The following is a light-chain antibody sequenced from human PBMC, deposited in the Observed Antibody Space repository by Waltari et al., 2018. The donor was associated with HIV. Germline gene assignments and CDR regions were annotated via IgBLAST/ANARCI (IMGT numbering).Light chain of an antibody. CDR2: GST. Sequence: QSVLTQPPSVSGAPGQRVTISCTGGGSNIGAGYDVHWYQHLPASAPKLLIFGSTNRPFGVPDRFSGSKSDTSASRAITALQAEDEADYYCQSYDSSLSSVLFGGGTKLTVL. J-gene: IGLJ3*02. CDR1: GSNIGAGYD. V-gene: IGLV1-40*01. CDR3: QSYDSSLSSVL.